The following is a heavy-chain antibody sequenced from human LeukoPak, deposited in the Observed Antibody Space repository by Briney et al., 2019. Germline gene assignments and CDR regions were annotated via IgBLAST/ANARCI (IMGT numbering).Heavy chain of an antibody. V-gene: IGHV3-21*01. CDR3: AREVGGSCYSGGC. J-gene: IGHJ4*02. Sequence: ESLKISCAASGFTFSSYSMNWVRQAPGKGLEWVSSISSSSSYIYYADSVKGRFTISRDNAKNSLYLQMNSLRAEDTAVYYCAREVGGSCYSGGCWGQGTLVTVSS. CDR2: ISSSSSYI. CDR1: GFTFSSYS. D-gene: IGHD2-15*01.